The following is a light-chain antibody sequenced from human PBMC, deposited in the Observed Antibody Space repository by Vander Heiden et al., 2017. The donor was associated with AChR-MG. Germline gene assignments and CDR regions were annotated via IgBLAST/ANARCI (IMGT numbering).Light chain of an antibody. CDR2: EVN. Sequence: QSALTQPPSASGSPGQSVTISCTGTSGDIGRYNYVSWYQQHPGKAPKLLMSEVNKRPAGVPDRFSGAKSGNTASLTVSGLQANDESNYYCASYADTNTVVFGGGTKLTVL. CDR3: ASYADTNTVV. J-gene: IGLJ2*01. V-gene: IGLV2-8*01. CDR1: SGDIGRYNY.